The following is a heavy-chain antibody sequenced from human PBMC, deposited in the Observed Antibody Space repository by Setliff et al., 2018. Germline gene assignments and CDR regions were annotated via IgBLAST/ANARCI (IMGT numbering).Heavy chain of an antibody. CDR3: ARGRGAIDY. CDR1: GYSISSGYY. V-gene: IGHV4-30-4*08. Sequence: SETLSLTCTVSGYSISSGYYWTWIRQPPGKGLEWIGYIFYSGSTYYNPSLKSRVSISIDTSETHFSPKLNSVTAADTAVYYCARGRGAIDYWGQGTLVTVSS. CDR2: IFYSGST. J-gene: IGHJ4*02. D-gene: IGHD1-26*01.